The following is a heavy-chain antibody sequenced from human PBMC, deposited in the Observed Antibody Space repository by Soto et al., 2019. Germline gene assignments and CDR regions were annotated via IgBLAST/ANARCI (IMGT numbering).Heavy chain of an antibody. CDR2: ISSSSSYI. CDR3: ARVFSGSYWDFDY. CDR1: GFTFSSYS. V-gene: IGHV3-21*01. J-gene: IGHJ4*02. D-gene: IGHD1-26*01. Sequence: GGSLRLSCAASGFTFSSYSMNWVRQAPGKGLEWVSSISSSSSYIYYADSVKGRFTISRDNAKNSLYLQMNSLGAEDTAVYYCARVFSGSYWDFDYWGQGTLVTVSS.